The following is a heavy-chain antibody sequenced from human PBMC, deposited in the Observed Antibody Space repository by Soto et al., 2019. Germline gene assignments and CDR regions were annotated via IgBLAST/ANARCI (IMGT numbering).Heavy chain of an antibody. V-gene: IGHV3-9*01. J-gene: IGHJ5*02. CDR2: ISWNSGSI. Sequence: AGGSLRLSCAASGFTFDDYAMHWVRQAPGKGLEWVSGISWNSGSIEYADSVKGRFTISRDNAKNSLYLQMNSVRVEDTALYFCAKDGGGFDPWGQGTLVTVSS. CDR3: AKDGGGFDP. CDR1: GFTFDDYA. D-gene: IGHD3-16*01.